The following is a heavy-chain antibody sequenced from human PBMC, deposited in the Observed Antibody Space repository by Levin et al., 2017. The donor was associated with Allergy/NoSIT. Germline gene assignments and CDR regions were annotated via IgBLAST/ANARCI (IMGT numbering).Heavy chain of an antibody. D-gene: IGHD3-3*02. Sequence: GESLKISCAASGFTFSSYAMSWVRQAPGKGLEWVSAISGSGGSTYYADSVKGRFTISRDNSKNTLYLQMNSLRAEDTAVYYCAKDRIFGVVIFDHYYYGMDVWGQGTTVTVSS. CDR1: GFTFSSYA. V-gene: IGHV3-23*01. CDR3: AKDRIFGVVIFDHYYYGMDV. CDR2: ISGSGGST. J-gene: IGHJ6*02.